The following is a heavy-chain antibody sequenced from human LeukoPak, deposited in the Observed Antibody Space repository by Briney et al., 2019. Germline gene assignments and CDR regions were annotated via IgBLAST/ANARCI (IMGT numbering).Heavy chain of an antibody. CDR2: IYSGGST. D-gene: IGHD3-22*01. Sequence: GGSLRLSCAASGFTVSSNYTSWVRQAPGKGLEWVSVIYSGGSTYYADSVKGRFTISRDNSKNTLYLQMNSLRAEDTAVYYCARSITMIVVGDYWGQGTLVTVSS. V-gene: IGHV3-66*01. J-gene: IGHJ4*02. CDR1: GFTVSSNY. CDR3: ARSITMIVVGDY.